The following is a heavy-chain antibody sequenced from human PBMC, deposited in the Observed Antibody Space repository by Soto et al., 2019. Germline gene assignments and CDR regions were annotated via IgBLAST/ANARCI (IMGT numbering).Heavy chain of an antibody. CDR3: ARVLKSSGWDNDGFDI. D-gene: IGHD6-19*01. Sequence: GGSLRLSCAASGFTFSSYAMHWVRQAPGKGLEWVSRIDTYGSATRYADSVKGRFTISRDNAKNTLYLQMNTLRAEDTAVYYCARVLKSSGWDNDGFDIWGQGTMVTVSS. CDR1: GFTFSSYA. J-gene: IGHJ3*02. V-gene: IGHV3-74*01. CDR2: IDTYGSAT.